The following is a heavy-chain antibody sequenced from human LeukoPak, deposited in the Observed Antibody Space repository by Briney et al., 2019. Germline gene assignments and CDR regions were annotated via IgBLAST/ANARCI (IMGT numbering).Heavy chain of an antibody. CDR3: ARWGLAYTIDF. J-gene: IGHJ4*02. D-gene: IGHD2-21*01. Sequence: GALRLFCAASGFSFSTYWMAWVRQAPGKGLEGVANINPGAGEKYYGDSVKGRFTISRDDAKTSLYLQMDNLRVEDTAVYSCARWGLAYTIDFWGQGTLVTVSS. V-gene: IGHV3-7*01. CDR1: GFSFSTYW. CDR2: INPGAGEK.